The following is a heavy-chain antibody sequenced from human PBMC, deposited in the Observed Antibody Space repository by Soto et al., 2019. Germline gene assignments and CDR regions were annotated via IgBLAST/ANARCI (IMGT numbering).Heavy chain of an antibody. D-gene: IGHD6-13*01. V-gene: IGHV1-46*01. J-gene: IGHJ4*02. CDR1: GYTFTSYY. CDR3: ARWGLPGYSSSWYSDY. CDR2: INPSGGST. Sequence: QVQLVQSGAEVKKPGASVKVSCKASGYTFTSYYMHWVRQAPEQGLERMGIINPSGGSTSYAQKFQGRVTMSRDTSTSTVYMELSSLRSEDTAVYYCARWGLPGYSSSWYSDYWGQGTLVTVSS.